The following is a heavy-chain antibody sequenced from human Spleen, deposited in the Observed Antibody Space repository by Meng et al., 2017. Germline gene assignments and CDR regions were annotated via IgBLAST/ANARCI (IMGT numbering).Heavy chain of an antibody. CDR1: GGSISSSSYY. CDR3: ARDHDRRMVRGVNNWFDP. V-gene: IGHV4-39*07. Sequence: QGQRVQSGAEVKKPSETLSLTCTVSGGSISSSSYYWGWIRQPPGKGLEWIGSIYYSGSTYYNPSLKSRVTISVDTSKNQFSLKLSSVTAADTAVYYCARDHDRRMVRGVNNWFDPWGQGTLVTVSS. J-gene: IGHJ5*02. D-gene: IGHD3-10*01. CDR2: IYYSGST.